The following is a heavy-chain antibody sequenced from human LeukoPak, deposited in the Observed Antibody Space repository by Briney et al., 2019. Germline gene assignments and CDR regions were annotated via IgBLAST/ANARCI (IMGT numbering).Heavy chain of an antibody. D-gene: IGHD3-9*01. CDR1: GVSISSSY. CDR3: ARGYFDSRESSNAFDV. J-gene: IGHJ3*01. V-gene: IGHV4-59*08. Sequence: PSETLSLTCNVAGVSISSSYWSWIRQPPGKGLEWIGYISHSRNTNFNPSLKSRVTFSRDTSKNQISLELSSVTAADTALYYCARGYFDSRESSNAFDVWGQGTMVTVSS. CDR2: ISHSRNT.